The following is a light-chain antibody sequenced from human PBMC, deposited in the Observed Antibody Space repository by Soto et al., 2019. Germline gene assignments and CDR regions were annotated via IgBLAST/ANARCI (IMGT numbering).Light chain of an antibody. CDR2: DAS. CDR3: QQRSQRGIT. V-gene: IGKV3-11*01. CDR1: QSISSY. J-gene: IGKJ5*01. Sequence: EIVLTQSPATLSLSPGERATLSCRASQSISSYFAWYQQKPGQAPRLLIYDASNRATGIPARFSGSGSGTDFTLTISSLEPEDFAVYYCQQRSQRGITFGQGTRLEIK.